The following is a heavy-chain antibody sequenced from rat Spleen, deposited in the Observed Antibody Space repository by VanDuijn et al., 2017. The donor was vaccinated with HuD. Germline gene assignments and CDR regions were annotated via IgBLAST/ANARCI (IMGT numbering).Heavy chain of an antibody. CDR2: INADGALT. J-gene: IGHJ2*01. D-gene: IGHD1-2*01. CDR1: GFTFSNYD. Sequence: EVQLVESGGGLVQPGRSLKLSCAASGFTFSNYDMAWVRQAPTTGLEWVASINADGALTYYPDSVKGRFTVSRDNAENTVFLQMNSLRSEDTATYYCTTGAIAAIFPHYWGQGVMVTVSS. V-gene: IGHV5S23*01. CDR3: TTGAIAAIFPHY.